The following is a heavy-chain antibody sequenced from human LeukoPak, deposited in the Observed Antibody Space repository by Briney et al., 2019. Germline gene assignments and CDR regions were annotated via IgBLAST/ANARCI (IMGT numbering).Heavy chain of an antibody. Sequence: PGRSLRLSCAASGITFTSAWMGWVRQAPGKGLEWVGRIKSKTDGGTTDYAAPVRGRFTISTDDSKITSYLQMNNLKIEDTAVYYCTTDGGITIRPLFDFWGQGTLVTVSS. CDR2: IKSKTDGGTT. D-gene: IGHD1-14*01. CDR3: TTDGGITIRPLFDF. V-gene: IGHV3-15*01. J-gene: IGHJ4*02. CDR1: GITFTSAW.